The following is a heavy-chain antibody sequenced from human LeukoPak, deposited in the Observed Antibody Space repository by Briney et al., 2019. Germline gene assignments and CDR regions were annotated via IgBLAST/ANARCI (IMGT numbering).Heavy chain of an antibody. CDR2: ISGSGDST. Sequence: GGSLRLSCAASGFTFSSYGMSWIRQAPGKGLEWVSAISGSGDSTNYADSVKGWFSISRDNSKNTLYLQMNSLRAEDTAVYYCAKGKGVYSYDVIEDWGRGTLVTVSS. V-gene: IGHV3-23*01. J-gene: IGHJ4*02. D-gene: IGHD5-18*01. CDR1: GFTFSSYG. CDR3: AKGKGVYSYDVIED.